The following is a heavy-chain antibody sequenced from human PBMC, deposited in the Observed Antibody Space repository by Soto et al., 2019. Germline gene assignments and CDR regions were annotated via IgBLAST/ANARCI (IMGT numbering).Heavy chain of an antibody. D-gene: IGHD1-26*01. CDR2: IRYDASNK. CDR3: ARGRVDGGELDL. J-gene: IGHJ4*02. Sequence: VQLVESGGGVVQPGRSLRLSCAASGFTFRTYGMYWVRQAPGKGLEWVAVIRYDASNKYYADSVKGRFTISRDNSENTLYLQMNGLRAEDTAVYYCARGRVDGGELDLWGQGTLVTVSS. CDR1: GFTFRTYG. V-gene: IGHV3-33*01.